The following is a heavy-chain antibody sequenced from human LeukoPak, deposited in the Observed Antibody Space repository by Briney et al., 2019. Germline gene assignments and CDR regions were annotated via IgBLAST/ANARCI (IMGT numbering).Heavy chain of an antibody. Sequence: SVKVSCKASGGTFSSYAISRVRQAPGQGLEWMGGIIPIFGTANYAQKFQGRVTITADESTSTAYMELSSLRSEDTAVYYCARDAIAVAGTKRPYNWFDPWGQGTLVTVSS. V-gene: IGHV1-69*01. J-gene: IGHJ5*02. CDR2: IIPIFGTA. CDR3: ARDAIAVAGTKRPYNWFDP. CDR1: GGTFSSYA. D-gene: IGHD6-19*01.